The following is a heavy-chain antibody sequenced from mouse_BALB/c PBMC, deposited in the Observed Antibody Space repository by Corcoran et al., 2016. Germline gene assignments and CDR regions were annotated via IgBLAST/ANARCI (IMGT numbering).Heavy chain of an antibody. V-gene: IGHV1S135*01. CDR1: GYSFTSYY. CDR3: ARRPYFDY. Sequence: EIQLQQSGPELMKPGASVKISCKASGYSFTSYYMHWVKQSHGKSLEWIGYIDPFNGGTSYNQKFKGKAKLTVDKSSSTAYMHLSSLTSEDSAVYYCARRPYFDYWGQGTTLTVSS. CDR2: IDPFNGGT. J-gene: IGHJ2*01.